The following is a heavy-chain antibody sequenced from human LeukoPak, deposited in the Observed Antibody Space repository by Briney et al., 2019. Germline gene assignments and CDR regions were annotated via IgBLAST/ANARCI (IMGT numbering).Heavy chain of an antibody. CDR3: ARSYSSSRGTFDY. J-gene: IGHJ4*02. V-gene: IGHV3-21*01. Sequence: GGSLGLSCAASGFTFSNFAMTWVRQAPGKGLEWVSSITSSSSYIYYADSVKGRFTISRDNAKNSLYLQMNSLRAEDTAVYYCARSYSSSRGTFDYWGQGTLVTVSS. CDR2: ITSSSSYI. CDR1: GFTFSNFA. D-gene: IGHD6-6*01.